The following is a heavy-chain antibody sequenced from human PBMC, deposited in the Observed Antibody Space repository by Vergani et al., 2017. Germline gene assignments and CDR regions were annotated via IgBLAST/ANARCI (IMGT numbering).Heavy chain of an antibody. J-gene: IGHJ3*02. Sequence: QVQLQQWGAGLLKPSETLSLTCAVYGGSFSGYYWSWIRQPPGKGLEWIGEINHSGSTNYNPSLKGRVTISVDTSKNQFSLKLSSVTAADTAVYYCARGLESGIVGATRARRSAFDIWGQGTMVTVSS. CDR3: ARGLESGIVGATRARRSAFDI. V-gene: IGHV4-34*01. CDR1: GGSFSGYY. D-gene: IGHD1-26*01. CDR2: INHSGST.